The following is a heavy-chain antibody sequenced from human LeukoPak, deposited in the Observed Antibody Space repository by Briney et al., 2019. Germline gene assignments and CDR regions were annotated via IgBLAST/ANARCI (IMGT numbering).Heavy chain of an antibody. V-gene: IGHV3-48*04. CDR2: ISSSGSNI. D-gene: IGHD5-12*01. J-gene: IGHJ4*02. Sequence: GGSLGLSCAASGFTFSSHNMNWVRQAPGKGLEWVSYISSSGSNIYYADSVKGRFTISRDNAKNSLYLQMNSLRAEDTAVYYCARGWISDSFDYWGQGTLVTVSS. CDR1: GFTFSSHN. CDR3: ARGWISDSFDY.